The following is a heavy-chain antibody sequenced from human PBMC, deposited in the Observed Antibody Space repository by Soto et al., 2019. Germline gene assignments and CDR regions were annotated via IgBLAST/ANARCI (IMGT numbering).Heavy chain of an antibody. V-gene: IGHV4-59*11. J-gene: IGHJ6*03. D-gene: IGHD5-12*01. Sequence: QVQLRESGPGLVKPSEALSLTCTVSGGSTTSHYWSWIRQPPGKGLEWIGYVYDSETTNYNPSLKRRVTISVDTSKNQLSLKLTSVTAADTAVYYCARAGGWRYYMDVWGKGTTVTVSS. CDR1: GGSTTSHY. CDR2: VYDSETT. CDR3: ARAGGWRYYMDV.